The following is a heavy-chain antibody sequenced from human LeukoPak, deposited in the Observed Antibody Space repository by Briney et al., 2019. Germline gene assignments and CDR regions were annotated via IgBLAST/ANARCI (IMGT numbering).Heavy chain of an antibody. CDR3: GKRRTESAFDI. CDR2: IIPIFGTA. J-gene: IGHJ3*02. CDR1: GGTFSSYA. V-gene: IGHV1-69*01. Sequence: GSSVKFSCKASGGTFSSYAISWVRQAPGQGLEWRGGIIPIFGTANYAQKFQGRVTITADESTSRAYMELSSLRSEETGVYYCGKRRTESAFDIWGQGRIATVYS.